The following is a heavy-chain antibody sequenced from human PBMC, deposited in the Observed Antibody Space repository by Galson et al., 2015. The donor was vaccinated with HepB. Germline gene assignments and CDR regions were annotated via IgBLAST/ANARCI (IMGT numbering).Heavy chain of an antibody. J-gene: IGHJ4*02. CDR1: GFTFSSYG. CDR2: IHYDGSNK. CDR3: AADWGSYGYFDF. V-gene: IGHV3-30*02. D-gene: IGHD3-16*01. Sequence: SLRLSCAAAGFTFSSYGMHWVRQAPGKGLEWVALIHYDGSNKYYGDSVKGRFTISRDNSMKTLYLQMNSLSPEDTAVYYCAADWGSYGYFDFWGQGTLVTVSS.